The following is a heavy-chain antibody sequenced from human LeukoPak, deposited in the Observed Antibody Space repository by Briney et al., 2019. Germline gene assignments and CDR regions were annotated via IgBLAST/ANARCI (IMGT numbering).Heavy chain of an antibody. J-gene: IGHJ4*02. D-gene: IGHD6-13*01. CDR3: ARGFRSSTSWYFFDY. V-gene: IGHV3-53*01. CDR1: GFTVSSNY. CDR2: IYSGGST. Sequence: PGGSLRLSCAASGFTVSSNYMSWVRQAPGKGLEWVSVIYSGGSTYYADSVKGRFTISRDNSKNTLYLQMNSLRAEDTAVYYCARGFRSSTSWYFFDYWGQGTLVTVSS.